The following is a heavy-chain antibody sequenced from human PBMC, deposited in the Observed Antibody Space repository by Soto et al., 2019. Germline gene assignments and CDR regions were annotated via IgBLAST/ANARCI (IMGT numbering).Heavy chain of an antibody. D-gene: IGHD1-1*01. J-gene: IGHJ4*02. CDR3: ASVFRVGMFAAWNDPPGIQFDY. V-gene: IGHV1-46*01. Sequence: QMQLVQSGAEVKKPGASVKVSCKASGYTFTSYYMHWVRQAPGQGLEWMGIINPSGGSTSYAQKFQGRVTITWDTSRRKVYMALSSFRSEDTAVYYCASVFRVGMFAAWNDPPGIQFDYWGQGTLVTVSS. CDR1: GYTFTSYY. CDR2: INPSGGST.